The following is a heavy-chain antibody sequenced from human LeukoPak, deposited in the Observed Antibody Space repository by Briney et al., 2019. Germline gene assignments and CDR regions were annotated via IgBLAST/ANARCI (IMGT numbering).Heavy chain of an antibody. J-gene: IGHJ4*02. CDR1: GFTFSSYE. CDR2: ISSSGSTI. D-gene: IGHD5-24*01. V-gene: IGHV3-48*03. Sequence: GGSLRLACAASGFTFSSYEMNWVRQAPGKGLEWVSYISSSGSTIYYADSVKGRFTISRDNAENSLYLQMNSLRAEDTAVYYCARDDGYNYLDYWGQGTLVTVSS. CDR3: ARDDGYNYLDY.